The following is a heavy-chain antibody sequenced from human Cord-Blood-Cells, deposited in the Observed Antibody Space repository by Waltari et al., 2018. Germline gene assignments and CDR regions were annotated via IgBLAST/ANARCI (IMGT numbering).Heavy chain of an antibody. CDR1: GFTFSSYE. D-gene: IGHD1-20*01. CDR3: ARDGMSVGFDY. J-gene: IGHJ4*02. V-gene: IGHV3-48*03. Sequence: EVQLVESGGGLVQPGGSLRLSCAASGFTFSSYEMNWVRQAPGKGLEWVSYISSSGSTIYYADSVKGRFTISRDNAKNSLYLQMNSLRAEDTAVYYCARDGMSVGFDYWGQGTLVTVSS. CDR2: ISSSGSTI.